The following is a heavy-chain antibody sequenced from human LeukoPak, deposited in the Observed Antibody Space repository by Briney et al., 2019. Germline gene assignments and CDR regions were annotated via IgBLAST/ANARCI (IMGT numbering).Heavy chain of an antibody. D-gene: IGHD5-24*01. V-gene: IGHV1-8*02. CDR1: GYTFKNYD. J-gene: IGHJ4*02. CDR3: ARATPGGLHGYSFDY. CDR2: MNPNSGNT. Sequence: ASVEVSCKASGYTFKNYDINWVRQATGQGLEWMGWMNPNSGNTGFAQKFQDRVSVTRDTSINTAYMELTSLRSGDTAVYYCARATPGGLHGYSFDYWGQGTVVTVYS.